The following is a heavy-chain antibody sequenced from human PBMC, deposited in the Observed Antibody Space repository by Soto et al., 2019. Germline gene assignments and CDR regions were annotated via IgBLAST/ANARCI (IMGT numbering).Heavy chain of an antibody. D-gene: IGHD2-15*01. CDR3: ARCSGGTCYASYAFDI. Sequence: QVQLVQSGIEVKNPGASVKVSCKASGYAFTSFGISWVRQAPGQGLEWMGWTVANNGYTKYAQNLQGRVTLITDTSTSTDYMDLRSLMYDDTAVYYCARCSGGTCYASYAFDIWGQGTMFTVSS. CDR1: GYAFTSFG. CDR2: TVANNGYT. V-gene: IGHV1-18*01. J-gene: IGHJ3*02.